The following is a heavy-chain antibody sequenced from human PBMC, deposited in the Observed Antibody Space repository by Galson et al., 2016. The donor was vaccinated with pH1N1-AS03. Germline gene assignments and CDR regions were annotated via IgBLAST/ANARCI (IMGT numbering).Heavy chain of an antibody. CDR1: GFSFSASW. V-gene: IGHV3-7*03. D-gene: IGHD1-7*01. J-gene: IGHJ2*01. CDR2: IRQDGSEK. CDR3: ARASPLNYYLDL. Sequence: SLRLSCAASGFSFSASWMSWVRLAPGKGLEWVANIRQDGSEKYYVDSVEGRFTISRDNAKNSLYLQMNSLRDEDRAVYYCARASPLNYYLDLWGRGTLVTVSS.